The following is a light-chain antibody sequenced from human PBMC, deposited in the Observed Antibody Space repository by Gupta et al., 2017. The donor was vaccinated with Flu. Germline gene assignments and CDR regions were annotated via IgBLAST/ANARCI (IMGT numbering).Light chain of an antibody. CDR2: ENN. Sequence: KVTISCSGSTSNIGNNYVSWYQQLPGTAPTLLIYENNKRPSGIPDRFSGSKSGTSATLGIAGLQTGDEADYHCATWDTDLSAGVFGGGTKLTVL. V-gene: IGLV1-51*02. CDR1: TSNIGNNY. J-gene: IGLJ3*02. CDR3: ATWDTDLSAGV.